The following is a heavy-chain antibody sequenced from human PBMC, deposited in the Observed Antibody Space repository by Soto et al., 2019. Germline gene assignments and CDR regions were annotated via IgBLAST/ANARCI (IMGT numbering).Heavy chain of an antibody. D-gene: IGHD2-2*01. V-gene: IGHV4-61*01. CDR3: ARDRRMPLGGFDI. CDR2: IYYRGGT. Sequence: QVQLQESGPGLVKPSETLSLTCTVSGGSVNSSSYYWSWIRQPPGKGLEWIGYIYYRGGTNLNPSLESRLTISVDTSKNQFSLNLSSVTAADSAIYYCARDRRMPLGGFDIWGQGTMVTVSS. CDR1: GGSVNSSSYY. J-gene: IGHJ3*02.